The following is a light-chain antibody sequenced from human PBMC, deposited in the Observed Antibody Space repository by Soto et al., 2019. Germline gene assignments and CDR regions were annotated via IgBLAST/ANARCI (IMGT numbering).Light chain of an antibody. CDR3: SSYTSSRTLV. V-gene: IGLV2-14*01. J-gene: IGLJ2*01. CDR2: EVS. Sequence: QSALNQPASVSGSPGQSITISCTGTSSDVGGYNYVSWYQQHPGKAPKLMICEVSNRPSGVSNRFSGSKSGNTASLTISGLQAEDEADYYCSSYTSSRTLVFGGGTKLTVL. CDR1: SSDVGGYNY.